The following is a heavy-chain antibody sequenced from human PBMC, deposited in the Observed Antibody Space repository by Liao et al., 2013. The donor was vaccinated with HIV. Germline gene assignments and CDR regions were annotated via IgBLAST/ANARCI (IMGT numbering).Heavy chain of an antibody. CDR3: ARGRTIFGVVIIGGWFDP. V-gene: IGHV4-39*07. J-gene: IGHJ5*02. Sequence: QLQLQESGPGLVKPSETLSLTCTVSGGSISSSTYYWGWIRQPPGKGLEWIGSIYYSGSTYYNPSLKSRVTISLDTSKNQFSLKLSSVTAADTAVYYCARGRTIFGVVIIGGWFDPWGQGTLVTVSS. D-gene: IGHD3-3*01. CDR1: GGSISSSTYY. CDR2: IYYSGST.